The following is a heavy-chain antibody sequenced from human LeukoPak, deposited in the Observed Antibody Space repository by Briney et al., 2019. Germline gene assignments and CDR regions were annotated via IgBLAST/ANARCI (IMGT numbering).Heavy chain of an antibody. V-gene: IGHV3-21*01. D-gene: IGHD4-17*01. Sequence: PGGSLRLSRAASGFTFSSYSMNWVLQAPGKGLEWVSSISSSSYIYYADSVKGRFTISRDNAKNSLYLQMNSLRAEDTAVYYCARHIKGSTVTAGALDMWRRGTMVTVSS. J-gene: IGHJ3*02. CDR1: GFTFSSYS. CDR3: ARHIKGSTVTAGALDM. CDR2: ISSSSYI.